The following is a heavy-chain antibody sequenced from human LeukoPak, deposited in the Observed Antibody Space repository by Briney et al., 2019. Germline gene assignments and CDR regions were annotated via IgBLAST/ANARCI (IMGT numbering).Heavy chain of an antibody. CDR1: GYTFTGYY. CDR3: ARQPDGGINECDGGDCSTGVN. V-gene: IGHV1-2*02. J-gene: IGHJ4*02. CDR2: INPNSGGT. Sequence: RASVKVSCKASGYTFTGYYMHWVRQAPGQGLEWMGWINPNSGGTNYAQKFQGRVTMTRDTSISTAYMELSRLRSDDTAVYYCARQPDGGINECDGGDCSTGVNWGQGTLVTVSS. D-gene: IGHD2-21*01.